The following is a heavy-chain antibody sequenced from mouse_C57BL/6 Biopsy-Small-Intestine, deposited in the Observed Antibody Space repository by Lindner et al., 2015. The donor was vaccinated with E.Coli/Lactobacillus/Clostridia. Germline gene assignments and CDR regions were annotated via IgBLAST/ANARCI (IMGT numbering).Heavy chain of an antibody. V-gene: IGHV5-6*01. CDR2: ISSGGSYT. J-gene: IGHJ4*01. CDR1: GFTFSTYG. D-gene: IGHD2-2*01. CDR3: VRQGYYDAMDY. Sequence: VQLQESGGDLVKPGGSLKLSCAASGFTFSTYGMSWVRQTPDKRLEWVATISSGGSYTYCPDSVKGRFTISRDNAKNTLYLQMGSLKSEDTAMYYCVRQGYYDAMDYWGQGTSVTVSS.